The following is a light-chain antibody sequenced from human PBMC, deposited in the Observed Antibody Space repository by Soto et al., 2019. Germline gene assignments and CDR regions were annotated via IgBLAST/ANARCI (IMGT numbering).Light chain of an antibody. CDR1: QAVNTR. V-gene: IGKV3-11*01. CDR3: HQRQSWPRT. CDR2: LTS. Sequence: EIELTQSPATLSSFPGDRVTLSCRASQAVNTRLAWYQHKPGQAPRLLIYLTSNRAAGIPARFSGSGSETDFTLTISDVEPEDFAAYYCHQRQSWPRTFGQGTKVDTK. J-gene: IGKJ1*01.